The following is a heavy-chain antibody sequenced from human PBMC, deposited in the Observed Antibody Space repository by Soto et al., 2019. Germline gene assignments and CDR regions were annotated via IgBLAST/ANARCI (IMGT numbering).Heavy chain of an antibody. Sequence: ASVKVSCKASGYTFTNNYVVWVRQAPGQGLEWMGWMNPNSGNTGYAQKFQGRVTMTRNTSISTAYMELSSLRSEDTAVYYCAREKTSYGMDVWGQGTTVTVSS. CDR3: AREKTSYGMDV. CDR1: GYTFTNNY. CDR2: MNPNSGNT. V-gene: IGHV1-8*02. J-gene: IGHJ6*02.